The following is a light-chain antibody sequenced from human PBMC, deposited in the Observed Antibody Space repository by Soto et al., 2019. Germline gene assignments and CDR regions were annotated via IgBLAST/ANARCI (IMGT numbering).Light chain of an antibody. J-gene: IGLJ2*01. CDR2: DVS. V-gene: IGLV2-14*03. CDR1: NSDIGGYNY. CDR3: SSYTRSSTLV. Sequence: QSALTQPASVSGSPGQSITISCTGTNSDIGGYNYVSWYQQHPGKAPKLMIFDVSNRPSGISDRFSGSKSGNTASLTISGLQAEDEAYYYCSSYTRSSTLVFGGGTKVTVL.